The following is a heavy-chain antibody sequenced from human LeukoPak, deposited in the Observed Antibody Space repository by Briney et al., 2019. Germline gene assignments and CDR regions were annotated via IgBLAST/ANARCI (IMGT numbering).Heavy chain of an antibody. Sequence: GGSLRLSCAASGFTFSSYAMSWVRQAPGKGLEWVSAISGSGGSTYYADSVKGRFTISRDNARNSLFLQMNSLRAEDTAIYYCARDRPLSGYDFDSWGQGTLVTVSS. V-gene: IGHV3-23*01. CDR3: ARDRPLSGYDFDS. CDR1: GFTFSSYA. J-gene: IGHJ4*02. CDR2: ISGSGGST. D-gene: IGHD5-12*01.